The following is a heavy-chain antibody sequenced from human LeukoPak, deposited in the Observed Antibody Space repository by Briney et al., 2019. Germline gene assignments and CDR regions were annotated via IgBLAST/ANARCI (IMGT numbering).Heavy chain of an antibody. V-gene: IGHV3-9*01. D-gene: IGHD6-19*01. CDR3: AKTPYSSGRSPFDY. J-gene: IGHJ4*02. Sequence: QSGGSQRLSCVASGFNFNDKAMHWVRQAPGKGLEWVSSISWNSDFIDYADSVKGRFTVSRDNAKTSLYLQMNSVRDEDTAFYYCAKTPYSSGRSPFDYWGQGTLVTVSS. CDR1: GFNFNDKA. CDR2: ISWNSDFI.